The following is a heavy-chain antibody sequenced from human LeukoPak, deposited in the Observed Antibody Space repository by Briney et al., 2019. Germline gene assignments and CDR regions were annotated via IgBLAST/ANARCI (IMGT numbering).Heavy chain of an antibody. V-gene: IGHV3-23*01. Sequence: PGGSLRLSCAASGFTFSSYAMSWVRQAPGRGREWVSGISGSGGSTYYADSVKGRFTISRDNSKNTLYLQMNSLRAEDTAVYYCAKGMFGYLGGLYWYFDLWGRGTLVTVSS. CDR2: ISGSGGST. CDR3: AKGMFGYLGGLYWYFDL. J-gene: IGHJ2*01. D-gene: IGHD3-22*01. CDR1: GFTFSSYA.